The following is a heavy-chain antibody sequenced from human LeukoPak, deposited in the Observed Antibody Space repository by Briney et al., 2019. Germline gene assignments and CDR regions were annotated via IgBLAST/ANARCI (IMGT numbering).Heavy chain of an antibody. J-gene: IGHJ6*03. V-gene: IGHV1-24*01. CDR3: ATGGGIAAAGLVWYYYYMDV. Sequence: ASVKVSCKVSGYTLTELSMHWVRQAPGKALEWMGGFDPEDGETIYAQKFQGRVTMTEDTSTDTAYMELSSLRSEDTAVYYCATGGGIAAAGLVWYYYYMDVWGKGTTVTVSS. CDR1: GYTLTELS. D-gene: IGHD6-13*01. CDR2: FDPEDGET.